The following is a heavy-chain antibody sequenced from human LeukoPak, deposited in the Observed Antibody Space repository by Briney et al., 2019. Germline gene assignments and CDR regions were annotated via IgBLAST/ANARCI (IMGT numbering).Heavy chain of an antibody. V-gene: IGHV1-18*01. Sequence: EASVKVSCKASGYTFTSYGISWVRQAPGQGLEWMGWISAYNGNTNYAQKLQGRVTMTTDTSTSTAYMELRSLRFDDTAVYYCARDILDYYDSSGFPWDFDYWGQGTLVTVSS. J-gene: IGHJ4*02. CDR2: ISAYNGNT. CDR3: ARDILDYYDSSGFPWDFDY. CDR1: GYTFTSYG. D-gene: IGHD3-22*01.